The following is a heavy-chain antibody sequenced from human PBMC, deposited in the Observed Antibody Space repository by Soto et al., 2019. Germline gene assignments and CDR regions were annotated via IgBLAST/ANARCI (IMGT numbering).Heavy chain of an antibody. J-gene: IGHJ4*02. Sequence: PGGSLRLSCAASGFTFDDYTMHWARQAPGKGLEWVCLISWDGGTTYYADSVKGRFTISRDNSKNSLYLQMNSLRTDDTALYYCAKDYARITIFGGFHYWGQGALVTVSS. CDR1: GFTFDDYT. V-gene: IGHV3-43*01. D-gene: IGHD3-3*01. CDR2: ISWDGGTT. CDR3: AKDYARITIFGGFHY.